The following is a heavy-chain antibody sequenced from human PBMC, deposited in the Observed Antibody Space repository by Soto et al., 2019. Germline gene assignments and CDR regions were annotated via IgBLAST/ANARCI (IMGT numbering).Heavy chain of an antibody. CDR3: ARSQERITIFGVVINWFDP. CDR2: IIPIFGTA. CDR1: GGTFSRYA. J-gene: IGHJ5*02. Sequence: AAVKVSCKASGGTFSRYAISWVRQAPGQGLEWMGGIIPIFGTANYAQKFQGRVTITADESTSTAYMELSSLRSEDTAVYYCARSQERITIFGVVINWFDPWGQGTLVTVSS. D-gene: IGHD3-3*01. V-gene: IGHV1-69*13.